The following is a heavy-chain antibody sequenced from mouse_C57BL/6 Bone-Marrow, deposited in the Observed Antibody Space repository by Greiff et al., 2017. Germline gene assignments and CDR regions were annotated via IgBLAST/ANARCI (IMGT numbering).Heavy chain of an antibody. CDR2: IRSKSSNYAT. Sequence: EAGGGLVQPNGSLKLSCAASGFTFNPYAMHWVRQAPGKGLAWVARIRSKSSNYATYYAESVNDRFTLSSDDSQSLLYLQMDNLRTEDTAMYYCVNRGFAYWGQGTLVTVSA. CDR1: GFTFNPYA. J-gene: IGHJ3*01. CDR3: VNRGFAY. D-gene: IGHD2-14*01. V-gene: IGHV10-3*01.